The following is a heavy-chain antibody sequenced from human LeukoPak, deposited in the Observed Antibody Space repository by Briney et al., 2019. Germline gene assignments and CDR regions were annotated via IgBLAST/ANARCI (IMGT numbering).Heavy chain of an antibody. Sequence: PGGSLRLSCAASGFTFDDYAMHWVRQAPGKGLEWVARMNLDGSEKYYVDSVKGRFTISRDNAKTSLYLEMNSLRAEDTAVYYCARDATYCTNGVCYTRFDYWGQGTLVTVSS. CDR1: GFTFDDYA. CDR3: ARDATYCTNGVCYTRFDY. D-gene: IGHD2-8*01. V-gene: IGHV3-7*01. J-gene: IGHJ4*02. CDR2: MNLDGSEK.